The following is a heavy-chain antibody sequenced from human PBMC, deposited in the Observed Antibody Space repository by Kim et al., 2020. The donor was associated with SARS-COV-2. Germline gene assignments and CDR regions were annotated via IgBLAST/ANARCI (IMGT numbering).Heavy chain of an antibody. J-gene: IGHJ4*02. D-gene: IGHD3-22*01. Sequence: KGRFTISRDNSKNTLYLQMNSLGAEDTAVYYCAKDRAHYYDSSGYYHFDYWGQGTLVTVSS. V-gene: IGHV3-30*02. CDR3: AKDRAHYYDSSGYYHFDY.